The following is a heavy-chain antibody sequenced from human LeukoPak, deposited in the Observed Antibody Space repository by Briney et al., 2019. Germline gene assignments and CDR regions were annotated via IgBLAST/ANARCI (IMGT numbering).Heavy chain of an antibody. Sequence: ASVKVSCKASGYTFTGYYMHWVRQAPGQGLEWMGRIIPILGIANYAQKFQGRVTITADKSTSTAYMELSSLRSEDTAVYYFAHTYYYDSSYGMDVWGQGTTVTVSS. CDR3: AHTYYYDSSYGMDV. D-gene: IGHD3-22*01. CDR1: GYTFTGYY. V-gene: IGHV1-69*02. CDR2: IIPILGIA. J-gene: IGHJ6*02.